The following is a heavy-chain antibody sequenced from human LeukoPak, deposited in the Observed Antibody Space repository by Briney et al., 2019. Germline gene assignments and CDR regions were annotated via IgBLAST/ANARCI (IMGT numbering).Heavy chain of an antibody. D-gene: IGHD3-10*01. Sequence: GGSLRLSCVASGFTFSTYVMGWVRQVPGKGLEWVSSVSESGGSTYCADSVKGRFTISRDNSKDTLSLQMNSLRAEDTAVYYCVRGAPRRWFGESLSGAKYYFDYWGQGTLVTVSS. V-gene: IGHV3-23*01. J-gene: IGHJ4*02. CDR2: VSESGGST. CDR3: VRGAPRRWFGESLSGAKYYFDY. CDR1: GFTFSTYV.